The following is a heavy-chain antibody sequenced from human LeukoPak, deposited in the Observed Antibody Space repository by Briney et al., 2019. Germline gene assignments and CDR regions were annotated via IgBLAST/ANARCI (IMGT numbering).Heavy chain of an antibody. CDR3: ARHDSFIPY. Sequence: GGSLRLSCAASGFTFNYYAMSWVRQAPGKGLEWVSGTSDNYTDSVKGRFTISRDNTKNTVYLQMNNLRADDTAVYFCARHDSFIPYWGQGTLVTVSS. CDR1: GFTFNYYA. CDR2: TSD. J-gene: IGHJ4*02. D-gene: IGHD5-18*01. V-gene: IGHV3-23*01.